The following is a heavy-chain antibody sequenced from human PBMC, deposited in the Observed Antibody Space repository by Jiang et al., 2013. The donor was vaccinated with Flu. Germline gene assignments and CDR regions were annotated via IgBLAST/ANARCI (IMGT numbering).Heavy chain of an antibody. V-gene: IGHV1-18*01. CDR3: ARMSKYYYDSSGSHQFDY. J-gene: IGHJ4*02. CDR2: ISTYHGNT. CDR1: GYTFTNYG. D-gene: IGHD3-22*01. Sequence: GAEVKKPGSSVKVSCKASGYTFTNYGISWVRQAPGQGLEWMGWISTYHGNTNYAQKLQGRITMTADASTSTAYMELRSLRSDDTAVYYCARMSKYYYDSSGSHQFDYWGQGTLVTVSS.